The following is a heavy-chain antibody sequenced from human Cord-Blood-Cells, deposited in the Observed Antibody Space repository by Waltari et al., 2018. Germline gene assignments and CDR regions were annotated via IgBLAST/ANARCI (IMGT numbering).Heavy chain of an antibody. CDR1: GFTFSSYS. CDR3: ARVTAVADWFDP. Sequence: EVQLVESGGGLVQPGGSLRLSCAASGFTFSSYSMNWVRQAPGKGLGVVSYISSSSSTIYYADSVKGRFTISRDNAKNSLYLQMNSLRDEDTAVYYCARVTAVADWFDPWGQGTLVTVSS. V-gene: IGHV3-48*02. D-gene: IGHD6-19*01. CDR2: ISSSSSTI. J-gene: IGHJ5*02.